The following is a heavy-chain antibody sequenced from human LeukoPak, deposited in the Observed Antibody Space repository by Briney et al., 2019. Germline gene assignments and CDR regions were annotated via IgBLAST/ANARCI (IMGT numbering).Heavy chain of an antibody. D-gene: IGHD2-15*01. Sequence: PSETLSLTCTVSGGSISSNYWSWIRQPPGKGLEWIGYIYYSGSTNYNPSLKSRVTISVDTSKNQFSLKLSSVTAADTAVYYCARDGGYCSGGSCYHYFDYWGQGTLVTVSS. CDR2: IYYSGST. J-gene: IGHJ4*02. CDR1: GGSISSNY. V-gene: IGHV4-59*01. CDR3: ARDGGYCSGGSCYHYFDY.